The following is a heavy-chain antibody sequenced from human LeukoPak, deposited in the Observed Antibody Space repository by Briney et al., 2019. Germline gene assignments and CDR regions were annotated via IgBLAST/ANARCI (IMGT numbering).Heavy chain of an antibody. CDR3: ARALAVAGPGGAFDI. J-gene: IGHJ3*02. CDR2: IYYSGST. D-gene: IGHD6-19*01. CDR1: GGSISSYF. Sequence: TPSETLPLTCTVSGGSISSYFWSWIRQPPGKGLEWIGYIYYSGSTNYDPSLKSRVTISVDTSKNQFSLKLSSVTAADTAVYYCARALAVAGPGGAFDIWGQGTMVTVSS. V-gene: IGHV4-59*01.